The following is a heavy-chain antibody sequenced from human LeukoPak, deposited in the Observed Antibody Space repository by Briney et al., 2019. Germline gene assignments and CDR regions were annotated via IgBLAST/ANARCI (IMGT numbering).Heavy chain of an antibody. CDR3: AKEEWYSFDN. J-gene: IGHJ4*02. Sequence: GGSLRLSCAASGFTFTIHWMSWVRQAPGKGLEWVAKINPDGNEKSYVGSVKGRFTISRDNAKNSLYLQMNNLRAEDTAMYYCAKEEWYSFDNWGQGYLVTVSS. V-gene: IGHV3-7*01. CDR2: INPDGNEK. D-gene: IGHD1-1*01. CDR1: GFTFTIHW.